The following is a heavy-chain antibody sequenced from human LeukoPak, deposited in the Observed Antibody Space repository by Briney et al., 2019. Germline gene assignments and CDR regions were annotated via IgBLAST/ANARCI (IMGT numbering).Heavy chain of an antibody. D-gene: IGHD5-24*01. CDR3: ARSGWLQFDYFDY. CDR2: INYSGST. J-gene: IGHJ4*02. CDR1: GGSIGSYF. Sequence: SETLSLTCTISGGSIGSYFWNWIRQSPGKGLQWIGYINYSGSTNYNPSLESRVSISVDTSKNQVSLRLRSVTAADTAVYYCARSGWLQFDYFDYWGQGILVTVSS. V-gene: IGHV4-59*01.